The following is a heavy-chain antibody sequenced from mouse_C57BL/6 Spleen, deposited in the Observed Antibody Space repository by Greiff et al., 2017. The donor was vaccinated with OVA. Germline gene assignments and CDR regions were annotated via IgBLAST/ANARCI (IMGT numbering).Heavy chain of an antibody. CDR1: GYTFTSYW. V-gene: IGHV1-5*01. CDR3: TRGGGSSYDWFAY. Sequence: EVQLQQSGTVLARPGASVKMSCKTSGYTFTSYWMHWVKQRPGQGLEWIGAIYPGNSDTSYNQKFKGKAKLTAVTSASTAYMELSSLTNEDSAVYYCTRGGGSSYDWFAYWGQGTLVTVSA. J-gene: IGHJ3*01. CDR2: IYPGNSDT. D-gene: IGHD1-1*01.